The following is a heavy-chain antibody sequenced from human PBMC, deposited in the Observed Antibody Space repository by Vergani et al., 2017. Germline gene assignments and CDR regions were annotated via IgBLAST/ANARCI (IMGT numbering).Heavy chain of an antibody. CDR1: GFTFSSYA. D-gene: IGHD5-12*01. CDR2: TSYDGSNK. V-gene: IGHV3-30-3*02. Sequence: QVPLVESGGGVVQPGRSRRLSCAASGFTFSSYAMHWVRQSPGKGLEWMAVTSYDGSNKYYADSVKGRFTISRDNSKNTLFLQLKTLRAEDTGVYYCAKDYNIMGALHYWGQGTLVAVSS. J-gene: IGHJ4*02. CDR3: AKDYNIMGALHY.